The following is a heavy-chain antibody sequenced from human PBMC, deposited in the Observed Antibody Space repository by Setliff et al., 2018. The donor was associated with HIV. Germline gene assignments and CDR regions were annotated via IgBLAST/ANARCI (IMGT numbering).Heavy chain of an antibody. CDR2: IYYSGST. CDR1: GASISSSGYY. Sequence: PSETLSLTCTVSGASISSSGYYWGWIRQPPGKGLEWIGTIYYSGSTYYNPSLKSRVTISVDTSKNQFSLKVNSVTAADTAVYYCARHYGGNLDAFDIWGLGTMVTVSS. D-gene: IGHD4-17*01. CDR3: ARHYGGNLDAFDI. J-gene: IGHJ3*02. V-gene: IGHV4-39*01.